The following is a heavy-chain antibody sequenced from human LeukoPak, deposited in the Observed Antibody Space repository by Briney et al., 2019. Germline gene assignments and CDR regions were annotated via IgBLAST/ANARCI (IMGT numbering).Heavy chain of an antibody. CDR2: INHSGST. Sequence: SETLSLTCAVYGGSFSGYYWSWIRQPPGKGLEWIGEINHSGSTNYNPSLKSRVTISVDTSKNQFSLKLSSVTAADTAVYYCARDLGSGYDYWFDPRGQGTLVTVSS. CDR1: GGSFSGYY. D-gene: IGHD5-12*01. V-gene: IGHV4-34*01. J-gene: IGHJ5*02. CDR3: ARDLGSGYDYWFDP.